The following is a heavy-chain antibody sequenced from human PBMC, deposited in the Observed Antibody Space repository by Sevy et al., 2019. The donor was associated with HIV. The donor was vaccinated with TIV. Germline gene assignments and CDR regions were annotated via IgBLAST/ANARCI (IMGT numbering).Heavy chain of an antibody. CDR3: AKGDRTFYGLDV. V-gene: IGHV3-23*01. Sequence: GGSLRLSCAASGFTLRNYAMSWVRQAPGKGLEWVSAISGSAGSTYYADLVQGRFTISRDKSKNTLYLQMNSLRAEDTAVYYCAKGDRTFYGLDVWGQGTTVTVSS. J-gene: IGHJ6*02. CDR2: ISGSAGST. D-gene: IGHD2-15*01. CDR1: GFTLRNYA.